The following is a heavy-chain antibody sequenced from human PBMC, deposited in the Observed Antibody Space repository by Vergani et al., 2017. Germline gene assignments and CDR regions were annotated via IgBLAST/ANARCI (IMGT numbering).Heavy chain of an antibody. V-gene: IGHV4-39*01. CDR2: IYYSGST. J-gene: IGHJ6*03. CDR1: GGSISSSTYY. Sequence: QLQLQESGPGLVKPSETLSLTCTVSGGSISSSTYYWGWIRQPPGKGLEWIRSIYYSGSTYYNPSLKSRVTISVDTSKNQLSLKVSSVTAADTAVYYCARPLNYYYYMDVWRK. CDR3: ARPLNYYYYMDV.